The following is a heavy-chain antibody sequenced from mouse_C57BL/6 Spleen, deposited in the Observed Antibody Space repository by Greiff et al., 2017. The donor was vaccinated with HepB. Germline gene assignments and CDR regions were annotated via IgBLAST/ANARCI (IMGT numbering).Heavy chain of an antibody. D-gene: IGHD3-1*01. J-gene: IGHJ4*01. Sequence: QVQLQQPGAELVKPGASVKLSCKASGYTFTSYWMQWVKQRPGPGLEWIGEIAPSDSYTNYNQKFKGKATLTVDTSSSTAYMQLSSLTSEDSAVYYCARSVIGDYAMDYWGQGTSVTVSS. CDR2: IAPSDSYT. V-gene: IGHV1-50*01. CDR1: GYTFTSYW. CDR3: ARSVIGDYAMDY.